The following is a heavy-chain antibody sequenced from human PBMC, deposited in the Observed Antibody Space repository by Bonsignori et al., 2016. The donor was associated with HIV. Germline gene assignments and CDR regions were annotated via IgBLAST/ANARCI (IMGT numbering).Heavy chain of an antibody. J-gene: IGHJ4*02. Sequence: GGSLRLSCAASGFTFSDYYITWVRQAPGKGLEWVSSICSGSAIYYADSVKGRFTISRDNAKNSLCLQVNSLRAEDTAVYYCARKRSSGPDYWGQGTLVTVSS. CDR2: ICSGSAI. CDR3: ARKRSSGPDY. D-gene: IGHD6-19*01. CDR1: GFTFSDYY. V-gene: IGHV3-69-1*02.